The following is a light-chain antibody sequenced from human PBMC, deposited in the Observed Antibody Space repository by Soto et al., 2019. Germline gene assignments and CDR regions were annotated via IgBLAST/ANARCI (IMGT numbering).Light chain of an antibody. CDR1: QSISSW. CDR3: QQYNGYWT. Sequence: DIQMTQSPSTLSASVGDRVTITCRASQSISSWLAWYQQKPGKAPKILIYKASNLESGVPSRFSGSGSGTEFTLTISSLQPDDFATYYCQQYNGYWTFGQGTKVEIK. CDR2: KAS. J-gene: IGKJ1*01. V-gene: IGKV1-5*03.